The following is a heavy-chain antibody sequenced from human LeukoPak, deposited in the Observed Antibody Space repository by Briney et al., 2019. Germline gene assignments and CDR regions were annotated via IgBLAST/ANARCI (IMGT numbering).Heavy chain of an antibody. Sequence: GGSLRLSCAASGFTFSSYWMSWVRQAPGKGLEWVANIKQDGSEKYYVDSVKGRFTISRDNAKNSLYLQMSSLRAEDTAVYYCARESWSSYFDYWGQGTLVTVSS. J-gene: IGHJ4*02. CDR2: IKQDGSEK. V-gene: IGHV3-7*01. CDR1: GFTFSSYW. D-gene: IGHD6-13*01. CDR3: ARESWSSYFDY.